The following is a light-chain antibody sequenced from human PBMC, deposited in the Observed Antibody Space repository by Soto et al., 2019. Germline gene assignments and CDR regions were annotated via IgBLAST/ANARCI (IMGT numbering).Light chain of an antibody. CDR2: AAS. V-gene: IGKV1-17*01. J-gene: IGKJ4*01. CDR3: LQHNSHPFT. Sequence: DIQMTQSPSSLSASVGDRVTITCRASQGIRSDLTWYQQKLGKAPKRLITAASSLRSGVPSRFSGSGSGTEFTLTISGLQPEDLATYYCLQHNSHPFTFDGGTKVEIE. CDR1: QGIRSD.